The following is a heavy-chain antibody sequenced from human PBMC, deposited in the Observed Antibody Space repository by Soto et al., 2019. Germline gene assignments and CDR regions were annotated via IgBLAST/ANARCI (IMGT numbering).Heavy chain of an antibody. CDR3: ARGDYNVRSGYSIRPPADY. CDR1: GYTFTSYG. Sequence: ASVNVSCKASGYTFTSYGISWVRQAPGQGLEWMGWISAYNGNTNYAQKLQGRVTMTTDTSTSTAYMELRSLRSDDTAVYYCARGDYNVRSGYSIRPPADYWGQGTLVTVSS. CDR2: ISAYNGNT. V-gene: IGHV1-18*01. D-gene: IGHD3-3*01. J-gene: IGHJ4*02.